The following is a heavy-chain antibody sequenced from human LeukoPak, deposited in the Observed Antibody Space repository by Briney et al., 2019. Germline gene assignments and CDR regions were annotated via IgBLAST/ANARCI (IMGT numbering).Heavy chain of an antibody. Sequence: ASVKVSCKASGYTFTSYAMNWVRQAPGQGLEWMGWINTNTGNPTYAQGYTGRFVFSLDTSVSTAYLQSSSLKAEDTAVYYCASLRSGYGMDVWGQGTTVTVSS. V-gene: IGHV7-4-1*02. CDR2: INTNTGNP. CDR1: GYTFTSYA. D-gene: IGHD4-17*01. J-gene: IGHJ6*02. CDR3: ASLRSGYGMDV.